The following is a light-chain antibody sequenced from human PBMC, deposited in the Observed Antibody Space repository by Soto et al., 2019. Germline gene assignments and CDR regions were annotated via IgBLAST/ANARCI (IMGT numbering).Light chain of an antibody. J-gene: IGKJ1*01. Sequence: EVVLTQSPATLSLSPGERATLSCRASENVRTFVDWYQQKPGQAPRLLIYGASNRATGIPARFSGSGSGTDFNLTISNLEPEDFAVYYCQQHSHWPPWTFGQGTKV. CDR3: QQHSHWPPWT. CDR1: ENVRTF. CDR2: GAS. V-gene: IGKV3-11*01.